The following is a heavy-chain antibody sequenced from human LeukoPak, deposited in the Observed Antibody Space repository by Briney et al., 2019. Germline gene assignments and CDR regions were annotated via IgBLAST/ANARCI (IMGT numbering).Heavy chain of an antibody. D-gene: IGHD2-2*01. Sequence: SETLSLTCAVYGGSFSGYYWSWIRQPPGEGLEWIGEINHSGSTNYNPSLKSRVTISVDKSKSQFSLELTSVTAADTALYYCARGGYCSSTSCYVFDSWGQGTLVTVSS. CDR2: INHSGST. V-gene: IGHV4-34*01. CDR1: GGSFSGYY. J-gene: IGHJ4*02. CDR3: ARGGYCSSTSCYVFDS.